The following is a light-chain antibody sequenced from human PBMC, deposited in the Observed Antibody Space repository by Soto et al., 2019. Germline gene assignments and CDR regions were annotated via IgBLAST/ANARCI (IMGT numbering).Light chain of an antibody. CDR2: GVR. J-gene: IGLJ1*01. CDR3: SSYTGGNPSYV. CDR1: SNDIGSYDY. Sequence: QSALTQPTSVSGSPGQSITISCTGNSNDIGSYDYVSWYQQHPGKAPRLLIHGVRNRPSGISSRFSASKSGLTASLTISGLQAEDEADYYCSSYTGGNPSYVFGTGTKVTVL. V-gene: IGLV2-14*01.